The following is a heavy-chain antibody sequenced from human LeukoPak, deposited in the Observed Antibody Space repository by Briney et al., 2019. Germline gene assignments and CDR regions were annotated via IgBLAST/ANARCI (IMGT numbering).Heavy chain of an antibody. J-gene: IGHJ4*02. Sequence: PGGSLRLSCAASGFTFITYGMHWVRQAPGKGLEWVAVISYDGSNKYYADSVKGRFTISRDNSKNTLYLQMNSLRAEDTAVYYCASNRLSGYDPSRFDYWGQGTLVTVSS. CDR1: GFTFITYG. D-gene: IGHD3-16*01. CDR2: ISYDGSNK. V-gene: IGHV3-30*03. CDR3: ASNRLSGYDPSRFDY.